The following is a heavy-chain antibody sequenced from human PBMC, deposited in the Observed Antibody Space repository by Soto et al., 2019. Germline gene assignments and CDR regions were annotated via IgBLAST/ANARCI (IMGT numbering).Heavy chain of an antibody. CDR1: GFTFSSYA. Sequence: QVQLVESGGGVVQPGRSLRLSCAASGFTFSSYAMHWVRQAPGKGLERVAVISYDGSNKYYADSVKGRFTISKDNSKNTLYLQMNSLRAEDTAVYYCARDRTYYDILTGYRSYYYGMDVWGQGTTVTVSS. D-gene: IGHD3-9*01. CDR3: ARDRTYYDILTGYRSYYYGMDV. V-gene: IGHV3-30-3*01. J-gene: IGHJ6*02. CDR2: ISYDGSNK.